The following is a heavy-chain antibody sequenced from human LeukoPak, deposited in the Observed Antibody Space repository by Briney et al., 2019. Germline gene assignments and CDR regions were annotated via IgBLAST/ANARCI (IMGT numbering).Heavy chain of an antibody. Sequence: GGSLRLSCAASGFTFSSYSMNWVRQAPGEGLEWVSSISSSSSYIYYADSIKGRFTISRDNAKNSLFLQMNGLRAEDTAVYYCARVAGTTWFDPWGQGTLVTVSS. V-gene: IGHV3-21*01. CDR2: ISSSSSYI. D-gene: IGHD1-7*01. CDR1: GFTFSSYS. J-gene: IGHJ5*02. CDR3: ARVAGTTWFDP.